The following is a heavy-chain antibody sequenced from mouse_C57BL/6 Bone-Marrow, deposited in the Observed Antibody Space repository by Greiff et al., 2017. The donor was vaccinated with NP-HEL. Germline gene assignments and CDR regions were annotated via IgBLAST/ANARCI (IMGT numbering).Heavy chain of an antibody. CDR3: ARHGGSSWFAY. CDR1: GFTFSSYG. Sequence: EVQVVESGGDLVKPGGSLKLSCAASGFTFSSYGMSWVRQTPDKRLEWVATISSGGSYTYYPDSVKGRFTISRDNAKNTLYLQMSSLKSEDTAMYYCARHGGSSWFAYWGRGTLVTVSA. CDR2: ISSGGSYT. V-gene: IGHV5-6*01. J-gene: IGHJ3*01.